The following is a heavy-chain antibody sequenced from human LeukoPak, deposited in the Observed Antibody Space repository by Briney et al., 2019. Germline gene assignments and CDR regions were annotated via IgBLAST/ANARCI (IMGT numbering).Heavy chain of an antibody. Sequence: PSETLSLTCTVSGGSISSGSYYWRWIRQPAGKGLEWIERIDPSGSTNYDPSLKSRLTISVDTSKNQFSLKLSSVTAADTAVYYCARQSGPLDYWGQGTLVTVSS. J-gene: IGHJ4*02. V-gene: IGHV4-61*02. CDR1: GGSISSGSYY. CDR2: IDPSGST. D-gene: IGHD6-25*01. CDR3: ARQSGPLDY.